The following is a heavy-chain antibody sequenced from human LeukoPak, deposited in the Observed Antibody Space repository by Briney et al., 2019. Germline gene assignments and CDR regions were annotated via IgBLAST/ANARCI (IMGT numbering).Heavy chain of an antibody. CDR3: ARGDSSSWYALFDY. CDR2: MNPNSGNT. D-gene: IGHD6-13*01. J-gene: IGHJ4*02. V-gene: IGHV1-8*01. CDR1: GYTFTSYD. Sequence: ASVKVSCKASGYTFTSYDINWVRQATGQGLEWVGWMNPNSGNTGYAQKFQGRVTMTRNTSISTAYMELSSLRSEDTAVYYCARGDSSSWYALFDYWGQGTPVTVSS.